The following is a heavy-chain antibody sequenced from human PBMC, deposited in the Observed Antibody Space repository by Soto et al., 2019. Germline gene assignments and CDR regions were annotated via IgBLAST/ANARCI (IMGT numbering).Heavy chain of an antibody. D-gene: IGHD3-3*01. J-gene: IGHJ6*02. CDR1: GFTFSTYA. V-gene: IGHV3-23*01. CDR2: ISSSGDAT. Sequence: GGSLRLSCAASGFTFSTYAMTWVRQAPGKGLEWVSIISSSGDATYYLDSVKGRFTISRDNSRNTLNLQMNSLRAEDTAVYYCAKNGDFWSWGMDVWGLGTTVTVSS. CDR3: AKNGDFWSWGMDV.